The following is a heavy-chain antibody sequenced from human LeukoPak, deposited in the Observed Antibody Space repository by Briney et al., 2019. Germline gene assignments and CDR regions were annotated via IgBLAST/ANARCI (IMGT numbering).Heavy chain of an antibody. CDR3: ARGNRAYYYYMDV. CDR2: ISSSSSYI. V-gene: IGHV3-21*01. D-gene: IGHD1-14*01. CDR1: GFTFSSYS. J-gene: IGHJ6*03. Sequence: PGGSLRLSCAASGFTFSSYSMNWVRQAPGKGLEWGSSISSSSSYIYYADSVKGRFTISRDNAKNSLYLQMNSLRAEDTAVYYCARGNRAYYYYMDVWGKGTTVTVSS.